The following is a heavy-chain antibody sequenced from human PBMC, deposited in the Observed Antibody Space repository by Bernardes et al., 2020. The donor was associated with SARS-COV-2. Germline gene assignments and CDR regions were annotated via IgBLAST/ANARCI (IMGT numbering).Heavy chain of an antibody. CDR1: GFTFSSYS. D-gene: IGHD1-26*01. J-gene: IGHJ6*02. V-gene: IGHV3-21*01. CDR2: ISSSSSYI. Sequence: GRSLRLSCAASGFTFSSYSMNWVRQAPGKGLEWVSSISSSSSYIYYADSVKGRFTISRDNAKNSLYLQMNSLRAEDTAVYYCASLWGSGSYYGNYYYYGMDVWGQGTTVTVSS. CDR3: ASLWGSGSYYGNYYYYGMDV.